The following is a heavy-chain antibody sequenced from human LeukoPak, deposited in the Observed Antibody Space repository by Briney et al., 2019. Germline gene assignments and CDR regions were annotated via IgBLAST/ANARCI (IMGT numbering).Heavy chain of an antibody. D-gene: IGHD6-19*01. J-gene: IGHJ6*02. CDR3: ARDGGEQWLVHYYYYGMDV. CDR1: GFTFSSYS. Sequence: GGSPRLSCAASGFTFSSYSMNWVRQAPGKGLEWVSSISSSSSYIYYADSVKGRFTISRDNAKNSLYLQMNSLRAEDTAVYYCARDGGEQWLVHYYYYGMDVWGQGTTVTVSS. V-gene: IGHV3-21*01. CDR2: ISSSSSYI.